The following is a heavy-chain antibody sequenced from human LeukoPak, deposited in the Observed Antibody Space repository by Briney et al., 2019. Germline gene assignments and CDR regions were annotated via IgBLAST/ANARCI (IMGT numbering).Heavy chain of an antibody. CDR1: GFTFSSYG. Sequence: GRSLRLSCAASGFTFSSYGMHWVRQAPGKGLEWVAVISYDGSNKYYADSVKGRFTISRDNSKNTLYLQMNSLRAEDTAVYYCAKDHLRLAVAGTYFDYRGQGTLVTVSS. J-gene: IGHJ4*02. D-gene: IGHD6-19*01. CDR2: ISYDGSNK. CDR3: AKDHLRLAVAGTYFDY. V-gene: IGHV3-30*18.